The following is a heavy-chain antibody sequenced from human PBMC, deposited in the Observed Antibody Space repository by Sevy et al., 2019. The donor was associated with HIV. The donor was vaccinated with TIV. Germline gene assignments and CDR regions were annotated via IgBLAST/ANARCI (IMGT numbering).Heavy chain of an antibody. D-gene: IGHD4-4*01. CDR1: GGSISSSSYY. CDR2: LYYSGST. Sequence: SETLSLTCTVSGGSISSSSYYWGWIRQPPGKGLEWIGNLYYSGSTYYNPSLKSRVTISVDTSKNQFSLKVSSVTAADTAVYYCAGFFSVVTRPGGIFDYWGQGTLVTVSS. CDR3: AGFFSVVTRPGGIFDY. V-gene: IGHV4-39*01. J-gene: IGHJ4*02.